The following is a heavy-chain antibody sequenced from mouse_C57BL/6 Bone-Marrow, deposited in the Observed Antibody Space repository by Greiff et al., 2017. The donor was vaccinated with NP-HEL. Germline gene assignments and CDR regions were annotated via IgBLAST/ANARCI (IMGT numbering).Heavy chain of an antibody. Sequence: EVQGVESGGGLVQPGGSLKLSCAASGFTFSDYGMAWVRQAPRKGPEWVAFISNLAYSIYYADTVTGRFTISRENAKNTLYLELSSLRSEDTTMQDCARYYDYGRGFAYWGQGTLVTVSA. D-gene: IGHD2-4*01. CDR2: ISNLAYSI. CDR1: GFTFSDYG. CDR3: ARYYDYGRGFAY. V-gene: IGHV5-15*01. J-gene: IGHJ3*01.